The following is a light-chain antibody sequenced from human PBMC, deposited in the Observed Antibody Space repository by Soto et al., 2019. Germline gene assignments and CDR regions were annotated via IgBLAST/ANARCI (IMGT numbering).Light chain of an antibody. J-gene: IGKJ3*01. CDR3: QQYINYPFT. Sequence: EIVLTQSPGTLSLSPGERATLSCRASQSVSSSYLAWYQQKPGQAPRLLIYGASSRATGIPDRFSGSGSGTDFTLTISSLQPEDFATYYCQQYINYPFTFGPGTKVEI. V-gene: IGKV3-20*01. CDR1: QSVSSSY. CDR2: GAS.